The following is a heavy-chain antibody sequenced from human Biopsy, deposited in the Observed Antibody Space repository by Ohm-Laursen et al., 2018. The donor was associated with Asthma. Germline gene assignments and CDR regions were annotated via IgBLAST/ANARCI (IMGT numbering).Heavy chain of an antibody. CDR1: YGSITSGGYY. CDR3: ARAQDYYDSRGYYRSFDY. J-gene: IGHJ4*02. Sequence: SQTLSLTCAVSYGSITSGGYYCTWIRQPPGKGLEWIGFIYYRGSTYYNPSLKSRVSISIDTSKNQFSLKLSSVTAANTAVYYCARAQDYYDSRGYYRSFDYWGQGTLVTVSS. CDR2: IYYRGST. V-gene: IGHV4-31*11. D-gene: IGHD3-22*01.